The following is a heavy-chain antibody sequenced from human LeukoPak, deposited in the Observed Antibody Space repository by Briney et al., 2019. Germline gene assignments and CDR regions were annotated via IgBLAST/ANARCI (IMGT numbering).Heavy chain of an antibody. J-gene: IGHJ6*03. CDR3: ARNAVAGTFVYMDV. Sequence: SETLSLTCTVSGGSISSYYWSWIRQPAGKGLEWIGRIYTSGGTNYNPSLKSRVTMSVDTSKNQFSLKLSSVTAADTAVYYCARNAVAGTFVYMDVWGKGTTVTISS. CDR1: GGSISSYY. CDR2: IYTSGGT. D-gene: IGHD6-19*01. V-gene: IGHV4-4*07.